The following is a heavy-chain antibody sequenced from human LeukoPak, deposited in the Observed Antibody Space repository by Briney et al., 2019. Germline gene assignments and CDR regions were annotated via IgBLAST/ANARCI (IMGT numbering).Heavy chain of an antibody. Sequence: SETLSLTCTVSGGSISSYYWSWIRQPPGKGLEWIGYTHYSGSTSYNPSLKSRVTISVDTSKNQFSLKLTSVTAADTAVYYCARGYSGSYGRFDYWGQGTQVTVSS. CDR3: ARGYSGSYGRFDY. J-gene: IGHJ4*02. D-gene: IGHD1-26*01. V-gene: IGHV4-59*01. CDR2: THYSGST. CDR1: GGSISSYY.